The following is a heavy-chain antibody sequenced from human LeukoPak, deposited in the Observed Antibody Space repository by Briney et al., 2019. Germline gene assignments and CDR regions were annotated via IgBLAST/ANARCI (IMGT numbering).Heavy chain of an antibody. D-gene: IGHD4-23*01. V-gene: IGHV4-4*02. J-gene: IGHJ3*02. CDR3: ARRGGLGWDAFDI. CDR1: GGSISSSNW. CDR2: IYHSGST. Sequence: PSETLSLTCAVSGGSISSSNWWSWVRQPPGKGLEWIGEIYHSGSTNYNPSLKSRVTISVDKSKNQFSLKLSSVTAADTAVYYCARRGGLGWDAFDIWGQGTMVTVSS.